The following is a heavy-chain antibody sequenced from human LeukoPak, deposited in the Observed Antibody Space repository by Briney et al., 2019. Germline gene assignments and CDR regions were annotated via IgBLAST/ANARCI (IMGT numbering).Heavy chain of an antibody. CDR3: ARGGRSGYYNYYFDY. V-gene: IGHV4-59*01. CDR1: GGSISSYY. J-gene: IGHJ4*02. Sequence: SETLSLTCTVSGGSISSYYWSWIRQPPGKGLEWIGYIYYRESTNYNPSLKSRVTISVDTSKNQFSLKPSSVTAADTAVYYCARGGRSGYYNYYFDYWGQGTLVTVSS. CDR2: IYYREST. D-gene: IGHD3-22*01.